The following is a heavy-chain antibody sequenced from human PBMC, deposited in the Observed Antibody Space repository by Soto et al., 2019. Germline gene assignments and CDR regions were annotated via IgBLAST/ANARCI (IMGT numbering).Heavy chain of an antibody. CDR3: AGSVEGHFDY. V-gene: IGHV3-48*02. D-gene: IGHD6-19*01. CDR1: GFTFSVYS. CDR2: MTSDMRTI. Sequence: GGSLRLSCAASGFTFSVYSMNWIRQAPGKGLQWVSYMTSDMRTIHYADSVKGRFTISRDNAKNLVYLQMTSLRDEDTAVYYCAGSVEGHFDYWGQGALVTVSS. J-gene: IGHJ4*02.